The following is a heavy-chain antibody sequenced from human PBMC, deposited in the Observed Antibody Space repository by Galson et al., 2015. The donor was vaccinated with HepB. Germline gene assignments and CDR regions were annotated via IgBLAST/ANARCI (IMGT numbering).Heavy chain of an antibody. Sequence: SLRLSCAASGFTFSSYAMNWVRQAPGKGLEWVSAISSTGSNTYSADSVKGRFTISRDNAKNSLFLQMNSLRADDTAVYFCARALMYSIDFWGQGALVTVSS. CDR1: GFTFSSYA. V-gene: IGHV3-21*04. CDR3: ARALMYSIDF. D-gene: IGHD2-8*01. J-gene: IGHJ4*02. CDR2: ISSTGSNT.